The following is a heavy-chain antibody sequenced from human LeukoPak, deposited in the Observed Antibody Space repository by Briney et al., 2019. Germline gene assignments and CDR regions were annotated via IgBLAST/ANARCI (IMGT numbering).Heavy chain of an antibody. D-gene: IGHD3-22*01. CDR3: AAMIGYFDY. CDR2: MYTSGST. J-gene: IGHJ4*02. V-gene: IGHV4-4*07. Sequence: PSETLSLTCTVSGGSISSYYWSWIRQPAGKALEWIGRMYTSGSTNYNPSLKSRVTISRDTSKNQFSLKLNSVTAADTAVYYCAAMIGYFDYWGQGILVTVSS. CDR1: GGSISSYY.